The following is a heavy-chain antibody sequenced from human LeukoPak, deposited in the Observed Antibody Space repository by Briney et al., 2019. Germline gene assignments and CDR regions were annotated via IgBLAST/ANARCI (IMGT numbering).Heavy chain of an antibody. J-gene: IGHJ3*02. CDR2: IRYDGSNK. Sequence: PGGSLRLSCAASGFTFSSYSMHWVRQAPGKGLEWVAFIRYDGSNKYYADSVKGRFTISRDNSKNTLYLQMNSLRAEDTAVYYCLTIVETTIDAFDIWGQGTMVTVSS. D-gene: IGHD1-26*01. CDR1: GFTFSSYS. V-gene: IGHV3-30*02. CDR3: LTIVETTIDAFDI.